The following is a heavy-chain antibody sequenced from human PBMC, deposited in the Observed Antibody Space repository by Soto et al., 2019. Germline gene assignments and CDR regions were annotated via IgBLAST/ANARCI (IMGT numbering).Heavy chain of an antibody. V-gene: IGHV4-30-4*01. D-gene: IGHD3-22*01. J-gene: IGHJ5*02. CDR2: IYYSGST. Sequence: SQTLSLTCTVSGGSISSGDYYWSWIRQPPGKGLEWIGYIYYSGSTYYNPSLKSRVTISVDTSKNQFSLKLSSVTGADTAVYYCARYYDSSPSWCDPWGQGTLVTVSS. CDR3: ARYYDSSPSWCDP. CDR1: GGSISSGDYY.